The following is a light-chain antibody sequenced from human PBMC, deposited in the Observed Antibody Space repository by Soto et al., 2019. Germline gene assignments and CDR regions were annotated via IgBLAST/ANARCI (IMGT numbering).Light chain of an antibody. CDR2: GAS. CDR3: QLYGSSPRT. CDR1: QSVSSSY. J-gene: IGKJ1*01. V-gene: IGKV3-20*01. Sequence: IVLAQSPGTLSLSPGERATLSCRASQSVSSSYLAWYQQKPGQAPRLLIYGASSRATGIPDRFSGSGSGTDFTLTISRLVPEDFAVYYCQLYGSSPRTFGQGTNLDI.